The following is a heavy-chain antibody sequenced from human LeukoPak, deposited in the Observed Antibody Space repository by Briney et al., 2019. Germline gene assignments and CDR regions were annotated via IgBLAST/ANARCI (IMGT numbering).Heavy chain of an antibody. CDR1: GFTFSSYA. V-gene: IGHV3-23*01. CDR2: ISGSGGTT. J-gene: IGHJ4*02. D-gene: IGHD1-26*01. Sequence: GGSLRLSCAVSGFTFSSYAMSWVRQAPGKGLEWVSVISGSGGTTYYADSVKGRFTVSRDSSKNAVYLQMNSLRAEDTAVYYCAEGSGSLDYWGQGTLVAVSS. CDR3: AEGSGSLDY.